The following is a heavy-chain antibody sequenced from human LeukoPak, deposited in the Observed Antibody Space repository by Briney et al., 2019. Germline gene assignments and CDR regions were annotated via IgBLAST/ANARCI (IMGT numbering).Heavy chain of an antibody. V-gene: IGHV4-59*01. CDR1: GGSISSYY. CDR2: IYYSGST. CDR3: ARGVYVWGSYRYSFDY. Sequence: PSETLSLTCTVSGGSISSYYWSWIRQPPGKGLEWIGYIYYSGSTNYNPSLKSRVTISVDTSKNQFSLKLSSVTAADTAVYYCARGVYVWGSYRYSFDYWGQGTLVTVSS. J-gene: IGHJ4*02. D-gene: IGHD3-16*02.